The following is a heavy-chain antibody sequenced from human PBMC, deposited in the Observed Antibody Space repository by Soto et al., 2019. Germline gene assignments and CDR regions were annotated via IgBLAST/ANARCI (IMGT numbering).Heavy chain of an antibody. CDR1: GFSLSTNGVG. CDR2: IYWDDDK. D-gene: IGHD4-17*01. V-gene: IGHV2-5*02. Sequence: QITLKESGPTLVKPTQTLTLTCTFSGFSLSTNGVGVGWIRQPPGKALEWLAVIYWDDDKRYSPSLKSRLTITKDTSKNQVVLKMTNMDPVDTATYYCAHSNTVTTPGRWFDPWGQGTLVTVSS. J-gene: IGHJ5*02. CDR3: AHSNTVTTPGRWFDP.